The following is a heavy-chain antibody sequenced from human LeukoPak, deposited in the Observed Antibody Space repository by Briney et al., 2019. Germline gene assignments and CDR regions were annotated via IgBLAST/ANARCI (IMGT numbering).Heavy chain of an antibody. Sequence: SETLSLTCAVSGYSISSGYYWGWIRQPPGEGREWIGSIYHSGSTYYNPSLKSRVTISVDTSKNQFSLTLRSVTAADTAVYYCARGSVGDGYDSPWGKGTLLTVSS. D-gene: IGHD5-24*01. CDR1: GYSISSGYY. CDR3: ARGSVGDGYDSP. J-gene: IGHJ5*02. CDR2: IYHSGST. V-gene: IGHV4-38-2*01.